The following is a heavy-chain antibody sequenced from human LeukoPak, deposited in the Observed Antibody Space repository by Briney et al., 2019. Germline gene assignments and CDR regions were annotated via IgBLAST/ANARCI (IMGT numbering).Heavy chain of an antibody. CDR3: ARTPSRSDTYFDL. Sequence: GASVKVSCKASGYTFTDYEINWVRQGSGQGLEWMGWTNPSSRNRAYAPKFEGRVSMTTDTSTSTAYMELRSLTSEHTAVYYCARTPSRSDTYFDLWGQGTLVTVSS. CDR1: GYTFTDYE. D-gene: IGHD5-18*01. J-gene: IGHJ4*02. V-gene: IGHV1-8*01. CDR2: TNPSSRNR.